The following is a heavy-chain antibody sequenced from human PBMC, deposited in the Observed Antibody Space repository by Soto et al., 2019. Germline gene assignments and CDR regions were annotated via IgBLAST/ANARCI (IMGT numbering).Heavy chain of an antibody. D-gene: IGHD3-9*01. V-gene: IGHV3-33*01. CDR2: IWYDGSNK. CDR1: GFTFSSYG. J-gene: IGHJ2*01. Sequence: QVQLVESGGGVVQPGRSLRLSCAASGFTFSSYGMHWVRQAPGKGLEWVAVIWYDGSNKYYADSVKGRFTISRDNSKNTLYLQMNSLRAEDTAVYYCARDPGNFDWPIWYFDLWGRGTLVTVSS. CDR3: ARDPGNFDWPIWYFDL.